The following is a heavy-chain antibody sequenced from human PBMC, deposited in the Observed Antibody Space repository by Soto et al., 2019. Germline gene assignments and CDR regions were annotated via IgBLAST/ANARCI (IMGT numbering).Heavy chain of an antibody. V-gene: IGHV3-9*01. J-gene: IGHJ4*02. Sequence: GGSLRLSCEVSGFNFADYDMNWVRQAPGKGLEWVARITRNSGSITYADSVKGRFTISRDNAKNSLFLQMNSLRSEDTALYYCARVHKFTAVVTPIPFASWGQGTPVTVSS. CDR1: GFNFADYD. CDR3: ARVHKFTAVVTPIPFAS. D-gene: IGHD2-21*02. CDR2: ITRNSGSI.